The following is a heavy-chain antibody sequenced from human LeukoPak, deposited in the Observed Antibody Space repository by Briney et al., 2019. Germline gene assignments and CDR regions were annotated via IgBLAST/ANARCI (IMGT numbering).Heavy chain of an antibody. V-gene: IGHV4-34*01. D-gene: IGHD2-15*01. CDR3: ARLNRRYCSGGSCYSYYFDY. Sequence: PSETLSLTCAVYGGSFSGYYWSWIRQPPGKGLEWIGEINHSGRTNYNPSLKSRVTISVDTSKNQFSLKLSSVTAADTAVYYCARLNRRYCSGGSCYSYYFDYWGQGTLVTVSS. CDR1: GGSFSGYY. J-gene: IGHJ4*02. CDR2: INHSGRT.